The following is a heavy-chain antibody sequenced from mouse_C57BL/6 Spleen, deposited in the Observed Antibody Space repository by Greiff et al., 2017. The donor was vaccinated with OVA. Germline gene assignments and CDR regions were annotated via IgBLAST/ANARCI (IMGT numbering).Heavy chain of an antibody. CDR1: GYAFSSSW. V-gene: IGHV1-82*01. J-gene: IGHJ4*01. CDR2: IYPGDGDT. CDR3: ARSLGYAMDY. Sequence: VQGVESGPELVKPGASVKISCKASGYAFSSSWMNWVKQRPGKGLEWIGRIYPGDGDTNYNGKFKGKATLTADKSSSTAYMQLSSLTSEDSAVYFCARSLGYAMDYWGQGTSVTVSS.